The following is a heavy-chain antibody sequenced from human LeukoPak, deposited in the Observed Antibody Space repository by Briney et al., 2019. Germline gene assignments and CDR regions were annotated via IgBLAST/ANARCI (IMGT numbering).Heavy chain of an antibody. CDR3: AGHYDFWSGPPK. CDR2: ISSSSYI. D-gene: IGHD3-3*01. CDR1: GFTFSSYS. Sequence: GGSLRLSCAASGFTFSSYSMNWVRQAPGKGLEWVSSISSSSYIYYADSVKGRFTISRNNAKNSLYLQMNSLRAEDTAVYYCAGHYDFWSGPPKWGQGTLVTVSS. V-gene: IGHV3-21*01. J-gene: IGHJ4*02.